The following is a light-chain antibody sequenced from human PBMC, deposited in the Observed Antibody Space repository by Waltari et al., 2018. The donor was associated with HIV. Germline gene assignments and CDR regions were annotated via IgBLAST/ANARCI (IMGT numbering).Light chain of an antibody. J-gene: IGLJ1*01. V-gene: IGLV1-47*01. CDR2: RDS. CDR1: SSNVGSKP. CDR3: VAWDDTLSGYV. Sequence: QSVLTQPPSASGTLGQRVTISCPGSSSNVGSKPVYWFQQVPGTTPKLLIYRDSQRRSGIPDRVSSSKSGASASLTISGLRSEDEADYYCVAWDDTLSGYVFGTGTRVSVL.